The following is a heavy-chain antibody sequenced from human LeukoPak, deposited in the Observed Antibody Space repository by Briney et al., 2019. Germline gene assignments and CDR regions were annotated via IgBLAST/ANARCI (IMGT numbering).Heavy chain of an antibody. J-gene: IGHJ4*02. D-gene: IGHD5-18*01. CDR3: TTVHSYGYIEEWDFDY. Sequence: PGGSLRLSCAASGFTFSNAWMIWVRQAPGKGLEWVARIKSKTDGGTTDYAAPVKGRFTISRDDSKNTLYLQMNSLKTEDTAVYYCTTVHSYGYIEEWDFDYWGQGTMVTVSS. CDR2: IKSKTDGGTT. V-gene: IGHV3-15*01. CDR1: GFTFSNAW.